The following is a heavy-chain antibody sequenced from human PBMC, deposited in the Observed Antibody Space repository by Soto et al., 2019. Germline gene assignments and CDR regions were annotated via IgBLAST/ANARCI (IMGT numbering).Heavy chain of an antibody. CDR3: AREVRDFDNSCYFFDY. J-gene: IGHJ4*02. CDR1: GGSISSYY. V-gene: IGHV4-59*01. D-gene: IGHD3-22*01. Sequence: SETLSLTCSVFGGSISSYYWSWIRQPPGKGLEWIGYIYYSGSTNYNPSLKSRVTISVDTSKNQFSLKLSSVTAADTAVYYCAREVRDFDNSCYFFDYWGQGTLVTVS. CDR2: IYYSGST.